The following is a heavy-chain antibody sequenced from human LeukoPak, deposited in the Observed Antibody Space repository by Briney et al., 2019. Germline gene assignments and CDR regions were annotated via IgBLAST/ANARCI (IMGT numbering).Heavy chain of an antibody. D-gene: IGHD4-23*01. CDR3: ANDCGDYVGCSDY. J-gene: IGHJ4*02. CDR1: GVTLTNYW. CDR2: ISGSGDTT. V-gene: IGHV3-23*01. Sequence: GGSLRLSCAASGVTLTNYWMHWVRQAPGQGLEWVSVISGSGDTTHYADSVKGRFTISRDNSKNTLYLQMNSLRAEDTAVYYCANDCGDYVGCSDYWGQGTLVTVSS.